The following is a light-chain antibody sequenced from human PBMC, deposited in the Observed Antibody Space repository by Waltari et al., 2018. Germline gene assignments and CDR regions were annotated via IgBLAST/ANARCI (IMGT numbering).Light chain of an antibody. J-gene: IGLJ2*01. V-gene: IGLV7-46*01. CDR3: LLSYSGADVV. Sequence: QAVVTQEPSLTVSPGGTVTLTCGSSTGAVTSGHYPYWFQQKPGQAPRTLIYETSNKHSWTPARFSGSLLGGKASLTLSGAQPEDEAEYYCLLSYSGADVVFGGGTKLTVL. CDR2: ETS. CDR1: TGAVTSGHY.